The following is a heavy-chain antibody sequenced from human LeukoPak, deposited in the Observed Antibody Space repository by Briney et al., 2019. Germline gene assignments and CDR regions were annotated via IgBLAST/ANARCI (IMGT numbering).Heavy chain of an antibody. CDR3: APTSVSYFDY. D-gene: IGHD2-2*01. CDR2: INPKSGDT. V-gene: IGHV1-2*02. Sequence: GASVKVSCKASVYTFTGYYMHWVRQAPGQGLEWMGWINPKSGDTNYAQKFQGRVTMTRDTSISTAYMELSRLRSDDTAVYYCAPTSVSYFDYWGQGTLVTVSS. J-gene: IGHJ4*02. CDR1: VYTFTGYY.